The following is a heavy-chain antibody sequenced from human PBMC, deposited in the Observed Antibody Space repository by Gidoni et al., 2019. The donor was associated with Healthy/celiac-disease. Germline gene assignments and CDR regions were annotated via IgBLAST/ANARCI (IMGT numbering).Heavy chain of an antibody. CDR3: AKDLYLWIVAVITN. D-gene: IGHD3-22*01. V-gene: IGHV3-23*01. CDR1: GFTFKNYA. Sequence: EVQLLESGGGLVQPGGSLRLSCRASGFTFKNYAMTWVRQSPGKGLEWVSGISGSGGSADYADSVKGRFTISRDNSKNTLYLQMNSLRAEDTAVYYCAKDLYLWIVAVITNWGQGTLVTVSS. J-gene: IGHJ4*02. CDR2: ISGSGGSA.